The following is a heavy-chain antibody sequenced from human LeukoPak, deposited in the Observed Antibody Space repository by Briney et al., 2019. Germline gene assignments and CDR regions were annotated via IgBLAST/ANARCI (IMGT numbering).Heavy chain of an antibody. J-gene: IGHJ3*02. Sequence: LVKPSETLSLTCTVSGGSVSSYYWSWIRQPPGKGLEWIGYIYYSGSTNYNPSLKSRVTISVDTSKNQFSLKLSSVTAADTAVYYCARVEDGEQPKGKGAFDIWGQGTMVTVSS. CDR3: ARVEDGEQPKGKGAFDI. CDR2: IYYSGST. CDR1: GGSVSSYY. V-gene: IGHV4-59*02. D-gene: IGHD1/OR15-1a*01.